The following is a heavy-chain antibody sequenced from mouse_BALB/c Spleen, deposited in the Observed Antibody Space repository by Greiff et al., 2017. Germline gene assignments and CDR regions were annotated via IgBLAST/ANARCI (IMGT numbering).Heavy chain of an antibody. D-gene: IGHD2-3*01. V-gene: IGHV1-14*01. J-gene: IGHJ4*01. CDR1: GYTFTSYV. CDR2: INPYNDGT. Sequence: EVQLVESGPELVKPGASVKMSCKASGYTFTSYVMHWVKQKPGQGLEWIGYINPYNDGTKYNEKFKGKATLTSDKSSSTAYMELSSLTSEDSAVYYCAREGIYDGYLYAMDYWGQGTSVTVSS. CDR3: AREGIYDGYLYAMDY.